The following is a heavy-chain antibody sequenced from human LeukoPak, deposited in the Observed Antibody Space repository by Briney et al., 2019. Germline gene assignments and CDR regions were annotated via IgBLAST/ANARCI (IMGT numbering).Heavy chain of an antibody. J-gene: IGHJ4*02. Sequence: PSETLSLTCTVSGYSISSGFYWGWIRQPPGKGLEWIGNVYHGGSSYYNPSLKSRVTISVDTSKNQFSLNLYSVTAADTAVYYCARDGGGYWGQGTLVTVSS. CDR3: ARDGGGY. D-gene: IGHD3-3*01. CDR2: VYHGGSS. V-gene: IGHV4-38-2*02. CDR1: GYSISSGFY.